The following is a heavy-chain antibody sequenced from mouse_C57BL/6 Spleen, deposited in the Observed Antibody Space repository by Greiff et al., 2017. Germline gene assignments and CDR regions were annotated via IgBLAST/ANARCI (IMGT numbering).Heavy chain of an antibody. CDR3: APYDYGSRGYFDD. J-gene: IGHJ2*01. CDR2: IDPSDSYT. CDR1: GYTFTSYW. D-gene: IGHD1-1*01. V-gene: IGHV1-50*01. Sequence: QVQLQQPGAELVKPGASVKLSCKASGYTFTSYWMQWVKQRPGQGLEWIGEIDPSDSYTNYNQKFKGKATLTVDTSSNTGYMQLSSLTSEDAAVYYCAPYDYGSRGYFDDWGQGTTLTVSS.